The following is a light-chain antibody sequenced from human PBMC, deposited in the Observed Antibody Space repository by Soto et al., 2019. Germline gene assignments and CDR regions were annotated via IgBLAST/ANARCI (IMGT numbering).Light chain of an antibody. J-gene: IGKJ1*01. V-gene: IGKV1-27*01. CDR3: QKYNCAQWT. CDR2: AAS. Sequence: DVLMTQSPSSLSASVGDRVTIACRASQDIRNYLVWYQQKPGKAPKPLIYAASNLQSGFPSRFSGSGYGTAFTLTISSLQPEDVATYYCQKYNCAQWTFGQGTKL. CDR1: QDIRNY.